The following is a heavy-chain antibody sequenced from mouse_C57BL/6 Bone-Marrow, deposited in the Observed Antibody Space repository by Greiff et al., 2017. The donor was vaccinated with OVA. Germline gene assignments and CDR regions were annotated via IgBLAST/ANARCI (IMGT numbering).Heavy chain of an antibody. CDR3: TRGRIYYYGSTWYFDV. V-gene: IGHV5-9-1*02. CDR2: ISSGGDYI. Sequence: EVHLVESGEGLVKPGGSLKLSCAASGFTFSSYAMSWVRQTPEKRLEWVAYISSGGDYIYYADTVKGRFTISRDNARNTLYLQMSSLKSEDTAMYYCTRGRIYYYGSTWYFDVWGTGTTVTVSS. D-gene: IGHD1-1*01. J-gene: IGHJ1*03. CDR1: GFTFSSYA.